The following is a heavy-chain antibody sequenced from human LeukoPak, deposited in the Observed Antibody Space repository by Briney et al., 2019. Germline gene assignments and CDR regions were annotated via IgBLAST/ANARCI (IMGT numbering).Heavy chain of an antibody. D-gene: IGHD1/OR15-1a*01. Sequence: GGSLRLSCAASGFTFSDYYMSWIRQAPGKGLEWVSYISSSGSTIYYADSVKGRFTIPRDNAKNSLYLQMNSLRAEDTAVYYCARDHSEQYYFDYWGQGTLVTVSS. CDR2: ISSSGSTI. CDR1: GFTFSDYY. CDR3: ARDHSEQYYFDY. V-gene: IGHV3-11*01. J-gene: IGHJ4*02.